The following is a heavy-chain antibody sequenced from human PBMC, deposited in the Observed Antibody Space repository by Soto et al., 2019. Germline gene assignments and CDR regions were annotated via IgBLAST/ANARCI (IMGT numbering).Heavy chain of an antibody. V-gene: IGHV3-9*01. CDR1: GFTFDDYA. CDR2: ISWNSGSI. J-gene: IGHJ4*02. D-gene: IGHD6-6*01. CDR3: ARGPYSTSSGRGYFDC. Sequence: GGSLRLSCAASGFTFDDYAMHWVRRAPGKGLEWVSGISWNSGSIGYADSVKGRFTISRDNAKNSLYLQMNSLRPEDTALYYRARGPYSTSSGRGYFDCWGQGTLVTV.